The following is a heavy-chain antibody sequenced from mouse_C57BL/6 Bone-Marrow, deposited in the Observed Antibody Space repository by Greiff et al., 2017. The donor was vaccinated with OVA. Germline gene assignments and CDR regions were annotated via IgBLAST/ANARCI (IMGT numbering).Heavy chain of an antibody. CDR1: GYPFTSYW. Sequence: QVQLQQPGAELVMPGASVKLSCKASGYPFTSYWLHWVKQRPGQGLEWIGETDPSDSYTNYNQKFKGKSTLTVDKSSSTAYMQLSSLTSEDSAVYYCARFSFEHYWGQGTTLTVSS. V-gene: IGHV1-69*01. CDR2: TDPSDSYT. CDR3: ARFSFEHY. J-gene: IGHJ2*01.